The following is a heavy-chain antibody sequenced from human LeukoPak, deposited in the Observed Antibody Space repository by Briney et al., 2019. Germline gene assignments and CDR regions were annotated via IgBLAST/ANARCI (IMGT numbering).Heavy chain of an antibody. J-gene: IGHJ6*03. D-gene: IGHD2-15*01. Sequence: GGSLRLSCAASGFIFSSYWISWVRQAPGKGLEWVANIKEDGSEKDYVDSVKGRFTISRDNAKNSLYLQMNSLRAEDTAVYYCARGVIARNYCYYYMDVWGKGTTVTVSS. V-gene: IGHV3-7*01. CDR2: IKEDGSEK. CDR3: ARGVIARNYCYYYMDV. CDR1: GFIFSSYW.